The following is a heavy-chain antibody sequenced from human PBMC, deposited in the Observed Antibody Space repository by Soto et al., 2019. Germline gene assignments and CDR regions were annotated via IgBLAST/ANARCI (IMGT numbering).Heavy chain of an antibody. V-gene: IGHV4-34*01. D-gene: IGHD3-22*01. J-gene: IGHJ4*02. Sequence: SETLSLTCAVYGGSFSGYYWSWIRQPPGKGLEWIGEINHSGSTNYNPSLKSRVTISVDTSKNQFSLKLSSVTAADTAGYYCTDSSGYGFDYWGQGTLVTVSS. CDR1: GGSFSGYY. CDR2: INHSGST. CDR3: TDSSGYGFDY.